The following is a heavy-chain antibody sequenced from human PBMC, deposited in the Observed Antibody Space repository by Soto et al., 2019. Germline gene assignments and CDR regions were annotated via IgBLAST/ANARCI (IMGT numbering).Heavy chain of an antibody. Sequence: EVQLVESGGGLVKPGGSLRLSCAASGFTSSSYSMTGVRQAPGKGLECVSSISSSSSFIYYADSVKGRFTISRDNSKNSLYLQMNRLRAEDTAVFYSATSYDFLTGYSGFDYWGQGTLVPVAS. CDR1: GFTSSSYS. J-gene: IGHJ4*02. CDR3: ATSYDFLTGYSGFDY. D-gene: IGHD3-9*01. V-gene: IGHV3-21*01. CDR2: ISSSSSFI.